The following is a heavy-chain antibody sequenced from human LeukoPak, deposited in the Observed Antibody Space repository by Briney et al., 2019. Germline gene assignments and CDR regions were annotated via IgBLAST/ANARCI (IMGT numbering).Heavy chain of an antibody. J-gene: IGHJ3*02. CDR3: ARGQHRIAARLRPTYPNAFDI. V-gene: IGHV4-34*01. CDR1: GGSFSGYY. D-gene: IGHD6-6*01. Sequence: SETLSLTCDVYGGSFSGYYWSWIRQPPGKGLEWIGEINHSGSTNYNPSLKSRVTISVDTSKNQFSLKLSSVTAADTAVYYCARGQHRIAARLRPTYPNAFDIWGQGTMVTVTS. CDR2: INHSGST.